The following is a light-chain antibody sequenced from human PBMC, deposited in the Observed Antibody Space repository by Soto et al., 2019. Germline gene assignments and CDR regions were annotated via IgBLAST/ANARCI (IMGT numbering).Light chain of an antibody. J-gene: IGKJ5*01. CDR3: QQRSNWPPTIT. V-gene: IGKV3-15*01. CDR1: QSVSSK. CDR2: GAS. Sequence: EIVMTQSPATLSVSPGEGATLSCRASQSVSSKLAWYQQKPGQAPRLLIYGASTRATGIPARFSGSGSGTDFTLTISSLEPEDFAVYYCQQRSNWPPTITFGQGTRLEIK.